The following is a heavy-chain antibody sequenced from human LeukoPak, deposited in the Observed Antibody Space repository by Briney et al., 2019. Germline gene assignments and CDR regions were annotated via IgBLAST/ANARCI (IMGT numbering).Heavy chain of an antibody. V-gene: IGHV3-23*01. CDR3: ATDRGYAQRLSDY. CDR2: ISGSGSST. Sequence: GGSLRLSCAASGFTFSSYGMSWVRQAPGKGLEWVSAISGSGSSTYYADSVKGRFTISRDNSENTLSLQMSSLRAEDTAVYYCATDRGYAQRLSDYWGQGTLVTVSS. J-gene: IGHJ4*02. D-gene: IGHD2-2*01. CDR1: GFTFSSYG.